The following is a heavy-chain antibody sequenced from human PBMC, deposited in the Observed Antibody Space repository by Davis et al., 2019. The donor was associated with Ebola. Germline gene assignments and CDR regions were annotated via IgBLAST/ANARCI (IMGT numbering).Heavy chain of an antibody. V-gene: IGHV1-69*05. CDR2: IIPIFGTA. CDR1: GGTFSSYA. D-gene: IGHD3-9*01. Sequence: SVKVSCKASGGTFSSYAISWVRQAPGQGLEWMGGIIPIFGTANYAQKFQGRVTMTRDTSTSTVYMELSSLRSEDTAVYYCARDDRYSHSWLGWTYWGQGTLVTVSS. J-gene: IGHJ4*02. CDR3: ARDDRYSHSWLGWTY.